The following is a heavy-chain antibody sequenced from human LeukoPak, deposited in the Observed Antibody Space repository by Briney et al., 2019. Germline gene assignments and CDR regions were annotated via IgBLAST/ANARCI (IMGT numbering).Heavy chain of an antibody. J-gene: IGHJ4*02. CDR3: SVGGYDILTGYYVNY. CDR1: GGSISSGGYS. CDR2: IYYSGST. Sequence: SETLSLTCAVSGGSISSGGYSWSWIRQPPGKGLEWIGYIYYSGSTYYNPSLKSRVTISVDTSKNQFSLKLSSVTAADTAVYYCSVGGYDILTGYYVNYWGQGTLVTVSS. V-gene: IGHV4-30-4*07. D-gene: IGHD3-9*01.